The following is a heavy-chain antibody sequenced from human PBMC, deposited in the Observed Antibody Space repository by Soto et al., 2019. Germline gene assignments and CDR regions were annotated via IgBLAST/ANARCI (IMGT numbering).Heavy chain of an antibody. CDR1: GGTFSSYA. J-gene: IGHJ6*02. CDR3: AREMNSRYYYYGMDV. V-gene: IGHV1-69*13. CDR2: IIPIFGTA. Sequence: ASVKVSCKASGGTFSSYAISWVRQSPGQGLEWMGGIIPIFGTANYAQKFQGRVTITADESTSTAYMELSSLRSEDTAVYYCAREMNSRYYYYGMDVWGQGTTVTVSS. D-gene: IGHD6-13*01.